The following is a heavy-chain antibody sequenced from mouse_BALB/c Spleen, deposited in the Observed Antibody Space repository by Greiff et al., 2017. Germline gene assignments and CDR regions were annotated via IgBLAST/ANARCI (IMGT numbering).Heavy chain of an antibody. D-gene: IGHD1-1*01. CDR3: ARLRSSYAMDY. CDR2: ISSGSSTI. V-gene: IGHV5-17*02. Sequence: EVKVVESGGGLVQPGGSRKLSCAASGFTFSSFGMHWVRQAPEKGLEWVAYISSGSSTIYYADTVKGRFTISRDNPKNTLFLQMTSLRSEDTAMYYGARLRSSYAMDYWGQGTSVTVSS. CDR1: GFTFSSFG. J-gene: IGHJ4*01.